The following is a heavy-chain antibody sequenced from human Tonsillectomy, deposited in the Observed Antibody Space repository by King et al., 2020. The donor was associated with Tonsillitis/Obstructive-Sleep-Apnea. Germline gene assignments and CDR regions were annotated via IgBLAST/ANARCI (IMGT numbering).Heavy chain of an antibody. V-gene: IGHV3-66*01. D-gene: IGHD6-6*01. CDR3: ARRVPRSSSTYFDY. J-gene: IGHJ4*02. CDR1: GFTVSSIY. Sequence: QLVQSGGGLVQPGGSLRLSCAASGFTVSSIYMSWVRQAPGKGLEWVSGMYSDSSTYYADSVKGRFTISRDNSKNMMYLQLNSLRADDTAVYYCARRVPRSSSTYFDYWGQGILVTVSS. CDR2: MYSDSST.